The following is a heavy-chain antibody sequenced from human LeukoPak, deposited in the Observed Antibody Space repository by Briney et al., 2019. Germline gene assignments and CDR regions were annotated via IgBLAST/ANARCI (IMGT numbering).Heavy chain of an antibody. CDR1: GFTFSSYG. V-gene: IGHV3-33*01. CDR3: ARDPHGLTIFGVANGGPHDAFDM. CDR2: IWYDGSNK. J-gene: IGHJ3*02. D-gene: IGHD3-3*01. Sequence: PGRSLRLSCAASGFTFSSYGMHWVRQAPGKGLEWVAVIWYDGSNKYYADSVKGRFTISRDNSKNTLYLQMNSLTDEDTAVYYCARDPHGLTIFGVANGGPHDAFDMWGQGTVVTVSS.